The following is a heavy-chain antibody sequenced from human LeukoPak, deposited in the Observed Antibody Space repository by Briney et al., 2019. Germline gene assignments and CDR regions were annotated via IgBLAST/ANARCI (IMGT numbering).Heavy chain of an antibody. CDR1: GFTFSSYA. D-gene: IGHD3-3*01. CDR2: ISDSGGGT. CDR3: AKGGRFLEWLLYDAFDI. V-gene: IGHV3-23*01. J-gene: IGHJ3*02. Sequence: GGSLRLSCAASGFTFSSYAMSWVRQAPGKGLEWVSAISDSGGGTYYADSVKGRFTISRDNSKNTLYLQMNSLRAEDTAVYYCAKGGRFLEWLLYDAFDIWGQGTMVTVSS.